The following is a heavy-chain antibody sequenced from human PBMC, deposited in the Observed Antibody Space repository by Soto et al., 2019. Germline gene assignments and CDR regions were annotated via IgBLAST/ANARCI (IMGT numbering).Heavy chain of an antibody. CDR3: AGHLGYCDTNTCSPYKWFDP. J-gene: IGHJ5*02. CDR1: GGSISSGTYY. Sequence: SETLSLPCTVSGGSISSGTYYWSWIRQHPEKGLEWIGYINYSGITHSNASLKSRLSITVDTSKNQFSLNLNSVTAADTAVYYCAGHLGYCDTNTCSPYKWFDPWGQGTLVTVSS. D-gene: IGHD3-16*01. CDR2: INYSGIT. V-gene: IGHV4-31*03.